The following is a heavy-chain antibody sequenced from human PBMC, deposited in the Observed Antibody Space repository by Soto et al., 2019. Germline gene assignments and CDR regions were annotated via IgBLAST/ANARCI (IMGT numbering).Heavy chain of an antibody. CDR1: GFTFSSYE. CDR3: ARLQGIQAFDI. CDR2: ISSSGSTI. J-gene: IGHJ3*02. Sequence: GGSLRLSCAASGFTFSSYEMNWVRQAPGKGLEWVSYISSSGSTIYYADSVKGRFTISRDNAKNSLYLQMNSLRAEDTAVYYCARLQGIQAFDIWGQGTMVTVSS. V-gene: IGHV3-48*03.